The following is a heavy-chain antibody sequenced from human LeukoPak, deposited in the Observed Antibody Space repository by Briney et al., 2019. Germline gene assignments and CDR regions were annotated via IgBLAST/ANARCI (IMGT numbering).Heavy chain of an antibody. J-gene: IGHJ4*02. V-gene: IGHV3-53*01. D-gene: IGHD3-10*01. CDR2: IYSGGRT. CDR3: AKPYYYGSGSYYLSFDF. CDR1: GFTVRSKY. Sequence: AGGSLRLSCAASGFTVRSKYMTWVRQAPGKGLEWVSVIYSGGRTYYADSVKGRFTISRDNSKNTLYLQMNSLRAEDTAVYYCAKPYYYGSGSYYLSFDFWGQGALVTVSS.